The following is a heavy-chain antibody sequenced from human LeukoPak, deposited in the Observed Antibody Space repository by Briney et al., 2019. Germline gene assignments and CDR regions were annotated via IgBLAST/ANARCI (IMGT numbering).Heavy chain of an antibody. Sequence: GGSLRLSGAASGFTVSSNYMSWVRQGPGKGLEWVSIIYSGGSTFYADSVKGRFTISRDNSKNTLYLQMNSLRAEDTAVYYCARGGSYLSAFDIWGQGTMVTVSS. V-gene: IGHV3-53*01. CDR2: IYSGGST. CDR3: ARGGSYLSAFDI. D-gene: IGHD1-26*01. CDR1: GFTVSSNY. J-gene: IGHJ3*02.